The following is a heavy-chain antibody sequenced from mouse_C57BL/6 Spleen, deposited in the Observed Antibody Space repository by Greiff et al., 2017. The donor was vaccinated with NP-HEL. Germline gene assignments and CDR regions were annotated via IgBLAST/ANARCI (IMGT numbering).Heavy chain of an antibody. CDR3: ARSGDGYYHWYFDV. V-gene: IGHV1-54*01. CDR1: GYAFTNYL. D-gene: IGHD2-3*01. Sequence: VQLQQSGAELVRPGTSVKVSCKASGYAFTNYLIEWVKQRPGQGLEWIGVINPGSGGTNYNEKFKGKATLTADKSSSTAYMQLSSLTSEDSAVYFCARSGDGYYHWYFDVWGTGTTVTVSS. CDR2: INPGSGGT. J-gene: IGHJ1*03.